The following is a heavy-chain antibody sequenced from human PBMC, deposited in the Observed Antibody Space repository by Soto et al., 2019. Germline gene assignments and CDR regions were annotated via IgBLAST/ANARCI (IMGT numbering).Heavy chain of an antibody. CDR2: INHSGST. J-gene: IGHJ6*04. CDR1: GGSFSGYY. CDR3: ATVCLWLSSYHHYGMDV. Sequence: PSETLSLTCAVYGGSFSGYYWSWIRQPPGKGLEWIGEINHSGSTNYNPSLKSRVTISVDTSTNQFSLKLSSVTATDTAVYYCATVCLWLSSYHHYGMDVWGKGTTVTVST. D-gene: IGHD5-12*01. V-gene: IGHV4-34*01.